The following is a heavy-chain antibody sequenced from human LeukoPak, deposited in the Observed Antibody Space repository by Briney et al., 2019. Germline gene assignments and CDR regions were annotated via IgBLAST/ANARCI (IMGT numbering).Heavy chain of an antibody. J-gene: IGHJ4*02. Sequence: ASVKVSCKASGYTFTTYDINWVRQATGHQGLEWMGWINPNTGDTNYAQKFRGRVTMTRDTSITTVYMEISRLTSDDTALFYCAVAPGDYWGQGTLVTVSS. CDR3: AVAPGDY. CDR1: GYTFTTYD. V-gene: IGHV1-2*02. CDR2: INPNTGDT. D-gene: IGHD2-21*01.